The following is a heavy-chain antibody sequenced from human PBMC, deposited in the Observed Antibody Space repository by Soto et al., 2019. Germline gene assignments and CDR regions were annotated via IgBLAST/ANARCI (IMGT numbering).Heavy chain of an antibody. CDR1: GGSISSSSYY. CDR3: ARRGSGSYSDY. V-gene: IGHV4-39*01. D-gene: IGHD3-10*01. J-gene: IGHJ4*02. CDR2: IYYSGST. Sequence: QLQLQESGPGLVKPSETLSLTCTVSGGSISSSSYYWGWIRQPPGKGLEWIGSIYYSGSTYYNPCLKSRVTISVDTSKNQFSLKLSSVTAADTAVYYCARRGSGSYSDYWGQGTLVTVSS.